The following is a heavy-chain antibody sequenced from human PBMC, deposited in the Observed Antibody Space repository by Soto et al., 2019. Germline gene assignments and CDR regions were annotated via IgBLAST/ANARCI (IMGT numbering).Heavy chain of an antibody. V-gene: IGHV3-74*01. CDR2: INSDGSGA. J-gene: IGHJ6*04. Sequence: GGSLRLSCTASGFTFSDYWMHWVRQTPGKGLEWVSRINSDGSGAIYADSVKGRFSISRDNAKNTLYLEMNNLRGEDSAVYFCARRMVETTKHVYYYYALDVWGEGTTVTVYS. CDR3: ARRMVETTKHVYYYYALDV. CDR1: GFTFSDYW. D-gene: IGHD2-15*01.